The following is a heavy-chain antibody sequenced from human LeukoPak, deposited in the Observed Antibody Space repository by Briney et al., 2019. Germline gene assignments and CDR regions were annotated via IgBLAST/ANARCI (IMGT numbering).Heavy chain of an antibody. V-gene: IGHV1-69*13. CDR1: GGTFRSYA. J-gene: IGHJ5*02. D-gene: IGHD3-10*01. Sequence: GASVKVSCKASGGTFRSYAISWVRQAPGQGLEWMGGIIPIFGTANYAQKFQGRVTITADESTSTAYMELSSLRSEDTAVYYCASRIGAPPMVRGAYNWFDPWGQGTLVTVSS. CDR3: ASRIGAPPMVRGAYNWFDP. CDR2: IIPIFGTA.